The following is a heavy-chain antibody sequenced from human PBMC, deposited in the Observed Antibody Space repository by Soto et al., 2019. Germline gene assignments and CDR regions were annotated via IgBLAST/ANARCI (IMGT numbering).Heavy chain of an antibody. CDR1: GGTFSSYA. CDR2: IIPIFGTA. J-gene: IGHJ6*02. CDR3: ARNTYGFSFYYGMDV. V-gene: IGHV1-69*13. D-gene: IGHD5-18*01. Sequence: SVKVSCKASGGTFSSYAISWVRQAPGQGLEWMGGIIPIFGTANYAQKFQGRVTITADESTSTAYMELSSLRSEDTAVYYCARNTYGFSFYYGMDVWGQGTTVTVSS.